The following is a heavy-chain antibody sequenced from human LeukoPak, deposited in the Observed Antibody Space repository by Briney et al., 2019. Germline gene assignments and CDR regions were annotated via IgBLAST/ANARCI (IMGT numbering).Heavy chain of an antibody. CDR3: ARDTYYYDSSGYFYGMDV. Sequence: SQTLSLTCTVSGGSISSGGYYWSWIRQHPGKGLEWIGYIYYSGSTYYNPSLKSRVTISVDTSKNQFSLKLSSVTAADTAVYYCARDTYYYDSSGYFYGMDVWGQGTTVTVSS. J-gene: IGHJ6*02. D-gene: IGHD3-22*01. CDR2: IYYSGST. V-gene: IGHV4-30-4*08. CDR1: GGSISSGGYY.